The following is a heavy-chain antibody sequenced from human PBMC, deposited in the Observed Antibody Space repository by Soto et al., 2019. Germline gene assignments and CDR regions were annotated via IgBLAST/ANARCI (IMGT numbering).Heavy chain of an antibody. Sequence: SETLSLTCAVSGGSISSGGYSWSWIRQPPGKRLEWIGYIYHSGSTYYNPSLKSRVTISVDRSKNQFSLKLSSVTAADTAVYYCARVSCGGSCLDYWGQGTLVTVSS. D-gene: IGHD2-15*01. CDR2: IYHSGST. J-gene: IGHJ4*02. CDR1: GGSISSGGYS. V-gene: IGHV4-30-2*01. CDR3: ARVSCGGSCLDY.